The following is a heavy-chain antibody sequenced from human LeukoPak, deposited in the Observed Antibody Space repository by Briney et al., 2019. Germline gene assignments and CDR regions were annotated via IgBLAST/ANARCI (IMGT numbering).Heavy chain of an antibody. CDR2: ISGSGGST. D-gene: IGHD3-3*01. Sequence: GGSLRLSCAASGFTFSSYWIHWVRQAPGKGLEWVSAISGSGGSTYYADSVKGRFTISRDNSKNTLYLQMNSLRAEDTAVYYCAKEGEYYDFWSGYYPNAEFFQHWGQGTLVTVSS. CDR1: GFTFSSYW. J-gene: IGHJ1*01. V-gene: IGHV3-23*01. CDR3: AKEGEYYDFWSGYYPNAEFFQH.